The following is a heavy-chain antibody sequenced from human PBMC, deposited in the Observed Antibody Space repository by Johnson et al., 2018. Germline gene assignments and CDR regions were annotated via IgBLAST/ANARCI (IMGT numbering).Heavy chain of an antibody. Sequence: VQLVESGAEVKKPGASVKVSCKASGYTFTSYEINWVRQATGQGLEWMGWMNPNSGNTGYAQKFQGRVTLTRTTSISKAYMELGSLRSGDTAVYYCARGKSTDSGYSYGRWDYYYGMDVWGQGTTVTVSS. CDR1: GYTFTSYE. V-gene: IGHV1-8*01. J-gene: IGHJ6*02. CDR3: ARGKSTDSGYSYGRWDYYYGMDV. D-gene: IGHD5-18*01. CDR2: MNPNSGNT.